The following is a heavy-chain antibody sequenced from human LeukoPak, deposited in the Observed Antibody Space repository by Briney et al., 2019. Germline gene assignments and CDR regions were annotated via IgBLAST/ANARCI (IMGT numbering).Heavy chain of an antibody. CDR3: ARELVGSGEANLFKIYYYYMDV. CDR2: IYTSGST. J-gene: IGHJ6*03. Sequence: SETLSLTCTVSGGSISSYYWSWIRQPAGKGLEWIGRIYTSGSTNYNPSLKSRVTMSVDTSKNQFSLKLSSVAAADTAVYYCARELVGSGEANLFKIYYYYMDVWGKGTTVTISS. CDR1: GGSISSYY. D-gene: IGHD2-8*02. V-gene: IGHV4-4*07.